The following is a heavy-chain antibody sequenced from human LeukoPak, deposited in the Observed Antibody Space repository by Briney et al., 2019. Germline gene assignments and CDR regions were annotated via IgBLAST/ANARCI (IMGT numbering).Heavy chain of an antibody. D-gene: IGHD2-15*01. CDR3: ARGGCGGSCYSYYGMDV. CDR2: ISSTSSTI. V-gene: IGHV3-48*04. J-gene: IGHJ6*02. CDR1: GFTFSDYT. Sequence: QPGGSLRLSCTASGFTFSDYTMNWVRQAPGKGLAWVSSISSTSSTIYYADSVKGRFTISRDNAKNSLYLQMNSLRAEDTAVYYCARGGCGGSCYSYYGMDVWGQGTTVTVSS.